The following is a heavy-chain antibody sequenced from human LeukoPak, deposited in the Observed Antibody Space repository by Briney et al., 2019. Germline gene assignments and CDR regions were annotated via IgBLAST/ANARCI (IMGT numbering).Heavy chain of an antibody. J-gene: IGHJ3*02. D-gene: IGHD6-19*01. CDR1: GFTVRSYY. CDR2: IRYNGSDK. CDR3: ANRPTVAVAGRGKAFDI. Sequence: GGSLRLSCAASGFTVRSYYMHSVRQAPGNGLECVTFIRYNGSDKYYADSVNDRFTISRDNSKNTLFLKMNSLRPEDTAVYYCANRPTVAVAGRGKAFDIWGEGTMVTVSS. V-gene: IGHV3-30*02.